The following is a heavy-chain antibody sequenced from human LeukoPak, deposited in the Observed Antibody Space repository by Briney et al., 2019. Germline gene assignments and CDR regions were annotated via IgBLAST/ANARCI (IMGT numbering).Heavy chain of an antibody. Sequence: PSETLSLTCTVSSGSISTSNYYWGWIRQPPGKGLEWIGSMYYSGNTYYNPSLKSRVTISVDTSKNQFSLKLSSMTAADTAVYYCARGPQRITVVRETISSYYYYYMDVWGKGTTVTISS. D-gene: IGHD3-10*01. V-gene: IGHV4-39*07. CDR1: SGSISTSNYY. CDR3: ARGPQRITVVRETISSYYYYYMDV. CDR2: MYYSGNT. J-gene: IGHJ6*03.